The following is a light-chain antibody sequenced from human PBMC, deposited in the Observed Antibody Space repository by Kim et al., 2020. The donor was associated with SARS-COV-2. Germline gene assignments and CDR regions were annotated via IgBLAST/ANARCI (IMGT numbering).Light chain of an antibody. V-gene: IGKV1-5*01. Sequence: SALVGGRITITCRASQSISTWLAWYQQKPGTAPKLLIFDASNLESGVSSRFSGSGSGTEFTLTISSLQVDDFATYYCQQYHSYSTFGQGTKVDIK. CDR3: QQYHSYST. J-gene: IGKJ1*01. CDR2: DAS. CDR1: QSISTW.